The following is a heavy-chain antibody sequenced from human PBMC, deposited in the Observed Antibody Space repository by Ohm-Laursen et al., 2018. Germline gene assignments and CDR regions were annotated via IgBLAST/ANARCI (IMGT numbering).Heavy chain of an antibody. J-gene: IGHJ4*02. CDR3: ARGWELLQLDDY. Sequence: VASVKVSCKASEYTFTGYYMHWVRQAPGQGLEWMGWINPNSGGINYAQKFQGRVTMTRDTSISTAYMELSRLRSDDTAVYYCARGWELLQLDDYWGQGTLVTVSS. CDR1: EYTFTGYY. V-gene: IGHV1-2*02. D-gene: IGHD1-26*01. CDR2: INPNSGGI.